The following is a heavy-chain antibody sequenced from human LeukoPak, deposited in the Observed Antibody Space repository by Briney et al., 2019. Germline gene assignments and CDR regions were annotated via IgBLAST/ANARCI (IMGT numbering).Heavy chain of an antibody. Sequence: GGSLRLSCAASGFTFSSRAMYWVRQAPGKGLEWVAGISYDGSNTYYVDSVKGRFTISGDNSKSTLYLQMDSLRTEDTAVYYCAKDPQQLILSNYFDDWGQGTLVTVSS. V-gene: IGHV3-30*18. CDR1: GFTFSSRA. J-gene: IGHJ4*02. CDR3: AKDPQQLILSNYFDD. D-gene: IGHD6-13*01. CDR2: ISYDGSNT.